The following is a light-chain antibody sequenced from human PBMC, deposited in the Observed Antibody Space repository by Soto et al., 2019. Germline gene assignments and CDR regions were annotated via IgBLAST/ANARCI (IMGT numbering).Light chain of an antibody. J-gene: IGKJ1*01. CDR1: QSVSSN. Sequence: EIVMTQSPATLSVSLGERATLSCRASQSVSSNLAWYQQKPGQAPRLLIYGASTRATGIPARFSGSGSGTEFTLTISSLQSEDFAVYYCQQYNNWPPTFGQGTKVEIQ. CDR3: QQYNNWPPT. V-gene: IGKV3-15*01. CDR2: GAS.